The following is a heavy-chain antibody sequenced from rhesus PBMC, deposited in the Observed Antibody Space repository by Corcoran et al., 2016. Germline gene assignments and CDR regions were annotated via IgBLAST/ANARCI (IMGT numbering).Heavy chain of an antibody. J-gene: IGHJ1*01. Sequence: EVQLVPPGAAVKKPGASVKLSCKASGYTFSDYPHPWVRPAPGKGLECMGRVDPEDGEAIHAQKFQDRVTITADTSTDTAYMELSSLRSEDTAVYYCATVGYSSSYGEFWGQGALVTVSS. CDR1: GYTFSDYP. V-gene: IGHV1-111*02. D-gene: IGHD6-43*01. CDR2: VDPEDGEA. CDR3: ATVGYSSSYGEF.